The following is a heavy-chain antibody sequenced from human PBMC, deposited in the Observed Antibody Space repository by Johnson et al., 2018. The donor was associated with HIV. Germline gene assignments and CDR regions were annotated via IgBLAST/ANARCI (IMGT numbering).Heavy chain of an antibody. J-gene: IGHJ3*02. CDR1: GFTFSSYW. V-gene: IGHV3-74*01. CDR3: AREQELIGERAFDI. D-gene: IGHD6-13*01. Sequence: EVQLVESGGGLVQPGGSLRLSCAASGFTFSSYWMHWVRQAPGKGLVWVSRMNADGKSTTYADSVKGRFTISRDNAKNTLYLQMNSLRAEDTAVYYWAREQELIGERAFDIWGQGTMVTVSS. CDR2: MNADGKST.